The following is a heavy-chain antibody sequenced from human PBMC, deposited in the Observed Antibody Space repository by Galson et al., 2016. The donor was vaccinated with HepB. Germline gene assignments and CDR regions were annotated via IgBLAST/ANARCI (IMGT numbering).Heavy chain of an antibody. CDR2: IDEDESEI. CDR1: GFTFRNSW. V-gene: IGHV3-7*01. CDR3: VRDHSVVPTTAYNWFDP. Sequence: SLRLSCAASGFTFRNSWMTWVRQAPGKGLEWLANIDEDESEIFYADSVKGRFTISRDNAKNTLYLQMNSLRAEDTAVYFCVRDHSVVPTTAYNWFDPWGRGTLVTVSS. D-gene: IGHD4-23*01. J-gene: IGHJ5*02.